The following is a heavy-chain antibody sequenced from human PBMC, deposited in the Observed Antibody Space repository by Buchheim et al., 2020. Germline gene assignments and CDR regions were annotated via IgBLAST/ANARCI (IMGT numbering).Heavy chain of an antibody. Sequence: QVQLVESGGGVVQPGSSLRLSCAASGFTFSSYAMHWVRQAPGKGLEWVAVISFDGSIKDYADSVKGRFTFSRDNSMNTLYLQMSSLRAEDTAVYYCARGDTNGWFFDSWGQGTL. CDR1: GFTFSSYA. CDR2: ISFDGSIK. D-gene: IGHD6-19*01. V-gene: IGHV3-30-3*01. J-gene: IGHJ4*02. CDR3: ARGDTNGWFFDS.